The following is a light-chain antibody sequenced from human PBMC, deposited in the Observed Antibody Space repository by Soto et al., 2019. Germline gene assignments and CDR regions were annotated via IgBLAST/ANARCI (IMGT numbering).Light chain of an antibody. V-gene: IGLV2-11*01. CDR3: CSYGGSVI. J-gene: IGLJ2*01. CDR2: DVS. Sequence: QSALTQPRSVSGSPGQSVTISCSGPSRDFGADNHVAWYQQYPDKAPAVMIYDVSQRPSGVPARFSGSKSGNTASLTISGLQAEEEADYYCCSYGGSVIFGGGTKLTVL. CDR1: SRDFGADNH.